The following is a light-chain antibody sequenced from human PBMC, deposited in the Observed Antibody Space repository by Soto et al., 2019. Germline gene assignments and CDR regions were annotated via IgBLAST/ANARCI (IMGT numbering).Light chain of an antibody. V-gene: IGKV1D-12*01. CDR1: QDISGW. CDR2: GAF. Sequence: DIQMTQSPSSVSASVGDRVTITCRASQDISGWLAWFQQKPGEAPKLLIYGAFSLQSGVPSRFSGSGSGTDFTLTISSLQPEDSATYYCQQANSFPWTFGQGTKWIS. J-gene: IGKJ1*01. CDR3: QQANSFPWT.